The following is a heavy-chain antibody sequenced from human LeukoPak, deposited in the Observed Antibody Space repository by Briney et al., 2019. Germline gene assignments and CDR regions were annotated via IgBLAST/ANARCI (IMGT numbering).Heavy chain of an antibody. V-gene: IGHV4-59*12. J-gene: IGHJ4*02. D-gene: IGHD1-14*01. Sequence: SETLSLTCTVSGGSISSYYWSWIRQPPGKGLEWIGYIYYSGSTNYKPSLKSRVTISVDTSKNQFSLKLSSVTAADTAVYYCARETRTGFQPIDYWDQGTLVTVSS. CDR3: ARETRTGFQPIDY. CDR2: IYYSGST. CDR1: GGSISSYY.